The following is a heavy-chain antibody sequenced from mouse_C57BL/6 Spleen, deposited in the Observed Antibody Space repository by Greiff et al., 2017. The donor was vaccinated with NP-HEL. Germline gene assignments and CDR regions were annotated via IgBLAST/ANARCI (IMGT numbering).Heavy chain of an antibody. J-gene: IGHJ4*01. V-gene: IGHV1-78*01. CDR3: ARLTLLYYYAMDY. Sequence: VMLVESDAELVKPGASVKISCKVSGYTFTDHTIHWMKQRPEQGLEWIGYIYPRDGSTKYNEKFKGKATLTADKSSSTAYMQLNSLTSEDSAVYFCARLTLLYYYAMDYWGQGTSVTVSS. CDR2: IYPRDGST. CDR1: GYTFTDHT.